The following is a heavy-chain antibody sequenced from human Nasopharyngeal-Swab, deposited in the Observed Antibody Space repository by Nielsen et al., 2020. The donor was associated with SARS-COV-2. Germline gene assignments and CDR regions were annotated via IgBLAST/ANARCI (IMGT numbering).Heavy chain of an antibody. CDR2: IDPGYSDA. Sequence: GESLKISWQGSGYSFTSYWIGWVRQMPGKGLEWVGIIDPGYSDARFSPSFQGQVTISVDKSISTAYLQWSSLKASDTAIYYCARRSQYYYDSSVHLDYWGQGTLVTVSS. CDR3: ARRSQYYYDSSVHLDY. D-gene: IGHD3-22*01. CDR1: GYSFTSYW. V-gene: IGHV5-51*01. J-gene: IGHJ4*02.